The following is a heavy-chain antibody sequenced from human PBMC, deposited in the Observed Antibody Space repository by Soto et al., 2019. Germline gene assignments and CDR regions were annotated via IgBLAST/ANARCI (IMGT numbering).Heavy chain of an antibody. CDR1: GGSISSSSYY. CDR2: IYYSGST. Sequence: ASETLSLTCTVSGGSISSSSYYWGWIRQPPGKGLEWIGSIYYSGSTYYNPSLKSRVTISVDTSKNQFSLKLSSVTAADTAVYYCARGLPELDYWGQGTLVTVSS. CDR3: ARGLPELDY. V-gene: IGHV4-39*01. J-gene: IGHJ4*02.